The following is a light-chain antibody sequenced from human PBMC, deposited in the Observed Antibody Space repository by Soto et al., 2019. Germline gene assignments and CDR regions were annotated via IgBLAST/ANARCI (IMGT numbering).Light chain of an antibody. CDR1: SSDVGGYNY. Sequence: QSVLTQPRSVSGSPGQSVTLSCTGTSSDVGGYNYVSWYQQHPGTVPKLMIYDVSNRPSGVPDRFSGSKSGNTASLTISGLQAEDEADYYCCSYAGGHTSLLFGGGTKLTVL. V-gene: IGLV2-11*01. J-gene: IGLJ2*01. CDR3: CSYAGGHTSLL. CDR2: DVS.